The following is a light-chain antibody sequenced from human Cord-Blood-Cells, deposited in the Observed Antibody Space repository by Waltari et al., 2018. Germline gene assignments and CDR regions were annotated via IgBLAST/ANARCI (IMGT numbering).Light chain of an antibody. CDR3: QQYNNWPYT. V-gene: IGKV3-15*01. CDR2: GAS. CDR1: QSVSSN. J-gene: IGKJ2*01. Sequence: EIEMTQSPATLSVSPGERATLSCRASQSVSSNLARYQQKPGQAPRLLIYGASTRATGIPARFSGSGSGTEFTLTISSLQSEDFAVYYCQQYNNWPYTFGQGTKLEIK.